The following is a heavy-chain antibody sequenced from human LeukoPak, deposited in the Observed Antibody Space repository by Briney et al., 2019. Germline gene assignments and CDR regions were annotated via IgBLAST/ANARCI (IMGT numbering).Heavy chain of an antibody. CDR1: GFTVSSNY. CDR3: ARAESGQWYIDY. D-gene: IGHD6-19*01. J-gene: IGHJ4*02. CDR2: IYSGGST. V-gene: IGHV3-66*01. Sequence: GGSLRLSCAASGFTVSSNYMSWVRQAPGKGLEWVSLIYSGGSTYYADSVKGRFTISRDNSKNTLYLQMNSLRAEDTAVYYCARAESGQWYIDYWGQGTLVTVSS.